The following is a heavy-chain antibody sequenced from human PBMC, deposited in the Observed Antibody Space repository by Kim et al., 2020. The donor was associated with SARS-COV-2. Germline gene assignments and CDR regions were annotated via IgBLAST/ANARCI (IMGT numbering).Heavy chain of an antibody. D-gene: IGHD6-19*01. Sequence: KGRFTIPRDNAKSSLYLQMNSLRAEDTAVYYCARDSREWLVSYYYYGMDVWGQGTTVTVSS. V-gene: IGHV3-11*06. J-gene: IGHJ6*02. CDR3: ARDSREWLVSYYYYGMDV.